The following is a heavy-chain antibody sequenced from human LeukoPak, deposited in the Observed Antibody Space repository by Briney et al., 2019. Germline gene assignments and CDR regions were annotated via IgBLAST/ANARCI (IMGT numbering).Heavy chain of an antibody. D-gene: IGHD6-13*01. J-gene: IGHJ5*02. CDR1: GYTFTSYG. CDR2: ISAYNGNT. CDR3: ARVLSSSWPPEYNWFDP. Sequence: VASVKVSCKASGYTFTSYGISWVRQAPGQGLEWMGWISAYNGNTNYAQKLQGRVTMTTDTSTSTAYMELRSLRSDDTAVYYCARVLSSSWPPEYNWFDPWGQGTLVTVSS. V-gene: IGHV1-18*01.